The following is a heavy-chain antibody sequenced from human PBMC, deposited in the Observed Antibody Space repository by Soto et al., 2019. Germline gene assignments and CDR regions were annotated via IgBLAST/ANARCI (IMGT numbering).Heavy chain of an antibody. Sequence: GASVKVSCKASGGTFSSYAISWVRQAPGQGLEWMGGIIPIFGAPKYAQNFQGRVTISADESTRTTYMELSSLRSEDTAVYYCARVGVSSDYDPPRDSWGQGTLVTVSS. J-gene: IGHJ4*02. CDR3: ARVGVSSDYDPPRDS. V-gene: IGHV1-69*13. CDR1: GGTFSSYA. CDR2: IIPIFGAP. D-gene: IGHD5-12*01.